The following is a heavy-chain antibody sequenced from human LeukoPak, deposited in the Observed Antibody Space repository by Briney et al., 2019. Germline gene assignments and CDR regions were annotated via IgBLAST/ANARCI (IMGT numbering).Heavy chain of an antibody. J-gene: IGHJ3*02. V-gene: IGHV3-7*01. CDR3: ARDVELLRAHHDAFDI. D-gene: IGHD1-26*01. CDR2: IRGDGSRL. CDR1: GFNISPFW. Sequence: PGGSLRLSCAASGFNISPFWMTWVRQAPDKGLEWVANIRGDGSRLYYVDSVKGRFTISRDNAKNSLYLQMSNLRAEDTAVYYCARDVELLRAHHDAFDIWGQGTMVTVSS.